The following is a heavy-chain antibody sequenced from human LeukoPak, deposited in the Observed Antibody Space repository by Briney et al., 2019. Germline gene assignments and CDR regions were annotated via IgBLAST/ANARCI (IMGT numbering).Heavy chain of an antibody. Sequence: PPETLSLTCAVSGYSISSGYYWGWIRQPPGQGLEWIGSIYHSGSTYYNPSLKSRVTISVDTSKNQFSLKLSSVTAADTAVYYCASSGVVVPAVDFDYWGQGTLVTVSS. D-gene: IGHD2-2*01. CDR3: ASSGVVVPAVDFDY. V-gene: IGHV4-38-2*01. CDR2: IYHSGST. CDR1: GYSISSGYY. J-gene: IGHJ4*02.